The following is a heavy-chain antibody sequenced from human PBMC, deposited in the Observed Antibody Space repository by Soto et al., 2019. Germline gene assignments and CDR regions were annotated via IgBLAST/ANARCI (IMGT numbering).Heavy chain of an antibody. J-gene: IGHJ6*02. Sequence: ASVKVSCKASGYTFTSYGISWARQAPGQGLEWMGWISAYNGNTNYAQKLQGRVTITTDTSTSTAYMELRSLRSDDTAVYYCARDTDDYGDYVLVSDYYYGMDVWGQGTTVTVSS. CDR2: ISAYNGNT. CDR1: GYTFTSYG. CDR3: ARDTDDYGDYVLVSDYYYGMDV. V-gene: IGHV1-18*01. D-gene: IGHD4-17*01.